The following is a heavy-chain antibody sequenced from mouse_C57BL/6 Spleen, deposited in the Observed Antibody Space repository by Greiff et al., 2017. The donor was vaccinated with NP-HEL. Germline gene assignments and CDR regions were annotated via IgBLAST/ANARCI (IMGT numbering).Heavy chain of an antibody. V-gene: IGHV1-22*01. CDR1: GYTFTDYN. D-gene: IGHD2-14*01. CDR2: INPNNGGT. Sequence: EVQLQQSGPELVKPGASVKMSCKASGYTFTDYNMHWVKQSHGKSLEWIGYINPNNGGTSYNQKFKGKATLTVNKSSSTAYMELRSLTSEDSAVYYCARWVEVRGAWFAYWGQGTLVTVSA. CDR3: ARWVEVRGAWFAY. J-gene: IGHJ3*01.